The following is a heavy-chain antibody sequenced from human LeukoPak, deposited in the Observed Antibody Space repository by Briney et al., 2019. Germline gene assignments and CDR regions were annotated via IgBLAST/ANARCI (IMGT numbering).Heavy chain of an antibody. CDR2: MNPNSGNT. D-gene: IGHD3-3*01. Sequence: ASVKVSCKASGYTFTSYCMHWVRQATGQGLEWMGWMNPNSGNTGYAQKFQGRVTITRNTSISTAYMELSSLRSEDTAVYYCARGSPIFDDYWGQGTLVTVSS. CDR3: ARGSPIFDDY. V-gene: IGHV1-8*03. CDR1: GYTFTSYC. J-gene: IGHJ4*02.